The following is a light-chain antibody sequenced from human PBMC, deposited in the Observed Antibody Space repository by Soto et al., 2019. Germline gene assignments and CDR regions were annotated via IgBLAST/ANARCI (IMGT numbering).Light chain of an antibody. CDR3: QQYNNWPPRYT. CDR1: QSVSRS. J-gene: IGKJ2*01. V-gene: IGKV3-15*01. CDR2: GAS. Sequence: EIMMTQSPATLSVSPGERATLSCRASQSVSRSLAWYQQKPGQAPRLLVYGASTMATGIPARFSGSGSGTAFTITISTLQSENFAVYYCQQYNNWPPRYTFGQGTKLEIK.